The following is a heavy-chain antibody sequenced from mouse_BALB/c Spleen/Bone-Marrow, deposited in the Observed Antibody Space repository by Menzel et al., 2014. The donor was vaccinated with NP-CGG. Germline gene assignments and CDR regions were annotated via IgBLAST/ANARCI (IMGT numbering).Heavy chain of an antibody. D-gene: IGHD1-2*01. CDR2: IDPYDSET. Sequence: VHLQQSGAELVRPGAAVNLSCKASGYTFTSYWMNWVKQRPEQGLEWIGRIDPYDSETHYNQKFKDKAILTVDKSSSTAYMQLSSLTSEDSAVYYCARWDHFHWYFDVWGAGTTVTVSS. CDR1: GYTFTSYW. J-gene: IGHJ1*01. CDR3: ARWDHFHWYFDV. V-gene: IGHV1-74*01.